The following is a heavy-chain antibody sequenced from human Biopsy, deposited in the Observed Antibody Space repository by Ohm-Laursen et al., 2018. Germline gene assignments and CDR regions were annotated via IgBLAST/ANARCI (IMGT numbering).Heavy chain of an antibody. Sequence: ASVKVSCKASGYTFSGYYMHWVRQAPGQGLEWTGWINPDSGVTNYAQKFQGRVTMTRDTSISTAYMELSRLGSDDTAVYYCARDKYRSWNYFDNWGQGSLVTVSS. CDR3: ARDKYRSWNYFDN. CDR1: GYTFSGYY. CDR2: INPDSGVT. V-gene: IGHV1-2*02. J-gene: IGHJ4*02. D-gene: IGHD6-19*01.